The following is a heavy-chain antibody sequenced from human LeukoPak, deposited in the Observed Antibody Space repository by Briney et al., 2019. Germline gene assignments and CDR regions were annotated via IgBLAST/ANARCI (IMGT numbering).Heavy chain of an antibody. CDR3: AKETTPGDSSGWFDY. Sequence: GGSLRLSCAASGFIFSTYGMHWVRQAPGKGLEWVAFIQFDGSDEFYADSVKGRFTISRDNSKNTLYLQINSLRAEDTAVYYCAKETTPGDSSGWFDYWGQGTLVTVSS. CDR1: GFIFSTYG. CDR2: IQFDGSDE. V-gene: IGHV3-30*02. D-gene: IGHD3-22*01. J-gene: IGHJ5*01.